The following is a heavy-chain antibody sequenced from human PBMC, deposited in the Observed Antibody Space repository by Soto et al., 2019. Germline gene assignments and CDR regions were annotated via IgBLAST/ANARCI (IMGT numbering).Heavy chain of an antibody. J-gene: IGHJ5*02. CDR2: IYWIDDK. Sequence: QITLKESGPTLVKPTQTLTLTCTFSGFSLNTGGAGVGWIRQPPGKALEWLAVIYWIDDKRYNPALKSKLTITKDASKNQVVLTMTNMDPVDTATYYCAHRGYGDYPRDNWFDPWGQGTLVTVSS. V-gene: IGHV2-5*01. CDR3: AHRGYGDYPRDNWFDP. CDR1: GFSLNTGGAG. D-gene: IGHD4-17*01.